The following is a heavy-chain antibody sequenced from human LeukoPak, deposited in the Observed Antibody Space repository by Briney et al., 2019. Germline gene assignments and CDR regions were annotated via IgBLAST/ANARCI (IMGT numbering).Heavy chain of an antibody. J-gene: IGHJ4*02. D-gene: IGHD6-19*01. CDR3: ARGHSSGWYGTHYFDY. CDR1: GLTLSNYW. V-gene: IGHV3-7*01. Sequence: PGGSLRLSCTASGLTLSNYWMIWVRQAPGKGLQWVAKIKQDGSEKYYADSVKGRFTISRDNSKNTLYLQMNSLRAEDTAVYYCARGHSSGWYGTHYFDYWGQGTLVTVSS. CDR2: IKQDGSEK.